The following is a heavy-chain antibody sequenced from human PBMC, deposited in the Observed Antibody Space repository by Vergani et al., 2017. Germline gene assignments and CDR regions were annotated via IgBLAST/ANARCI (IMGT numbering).Heavy chain of an antibody. Sequence: EVQLVESGGGLVQPGGSLRLSCAASGFTFSSYWMSWVRQAPGKGLEWVANIKQDGSEKYYVDSVKGRFTISRDNAKNSLYLQMNSLRAEDTAVYYWARDLQNYYDSSGPLGYWGQGTLVTVSS. V-gene: IGHV3-7*03. CDR1: GFTFSSYW. CDR3: ARDLQNYYDSSGPLGY. J-gene: IGHJ4*02. CDR2: IKQDGSEK. D-gene: IGHD3-22*01.